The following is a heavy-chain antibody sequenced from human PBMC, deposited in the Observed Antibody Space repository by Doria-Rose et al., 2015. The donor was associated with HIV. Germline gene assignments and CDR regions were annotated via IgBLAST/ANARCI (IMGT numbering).Heavy chain of an antibody. CDR1: GVSLSSPGMG. J-gene: IGHJ4*02. CDR3: ARIKSSRWYHKYYFDF. Sequence: QVTLKESGPVLVKPTETLTLTCTVSGVSLSSPGMGVSWIRQPPGKALEWLANIFSDDERSYKTSLRSRLTISRGTSKSQVVLTMTDTDPVDTATYYCARIKSSRWYHKYYFDFWGQGTLVIFSA. V-gene: IGHV2-26*01. CDR2: IFSDDER. D-gene: IGHD6-13*01.